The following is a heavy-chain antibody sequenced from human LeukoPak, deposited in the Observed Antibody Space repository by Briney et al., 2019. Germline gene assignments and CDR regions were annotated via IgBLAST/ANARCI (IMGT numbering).Heavy chain of an antibody. D-gene: IGHD1-14*01. CDR1: GFTVSSNH. CDR2: IYSGGTT. V-gene: IGHV3-53*01. J-gene: IGHJ2*01. Sequence: GGSLRLSCAASGFTVSSNHMNWVRQAPGKGLEWVSLIYSGGTTCYADSVKGRFTISRDSSKNTLYLQMSSLTAEDTAVYYCASLTNWYFDLWGRGTLVTVSS. CDR3: ASLTNWYFDL.